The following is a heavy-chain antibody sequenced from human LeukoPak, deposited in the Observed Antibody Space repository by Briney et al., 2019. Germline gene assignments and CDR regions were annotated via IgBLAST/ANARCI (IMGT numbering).Heavy chain of an antibody. J-gene: IGHJ4*02. V-gene: IGHV3-23*01. CDR2: IGGRGHVT. Sequence: GGSLRLSCVASGFTFTNYAMTWVRQAPGKGLEWVSAIGGRGHVTYYADSVTGRFTISRDNSKNTLYLQMNSLRADDSALYYCAKSHLTTVNFGRTSDFWGQGTLVTVFS. D-gene: IGHD4-17*01. CDR1: GFTFTNYA. CDR3: AKSHLTTVNFGRTSDF.